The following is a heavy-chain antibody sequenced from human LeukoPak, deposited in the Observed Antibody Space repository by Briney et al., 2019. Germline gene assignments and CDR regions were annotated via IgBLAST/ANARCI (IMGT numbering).Heavy chain of an antibody. CDR1: GGTFSSYA. V-gene: IGHV1-69*05. D-gene: IGHD6-6*01. Sequence: ASVKVSCKASGGTFSSYAISWVRQAPGQGLEWMGGIIPIFGTANYAQKFQGRVTITTDESTSTAYMELSSLRSEDTAVYYCASQPYSSSFHYYYYMDVWGKGTTVTVSS. CDR2: IIPIFGTA. J-gene: IGHJ6*03. CDR3: ASQPYSSSFHYYYYMDV.